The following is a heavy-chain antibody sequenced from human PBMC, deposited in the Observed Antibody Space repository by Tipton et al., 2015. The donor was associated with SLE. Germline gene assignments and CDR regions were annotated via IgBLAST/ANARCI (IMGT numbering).Heavy chain of an antibody. CDR1: GYNFSGYW. D-gene: IGHD3-9*01. CDR3: ARRLGLLDCGSRYYFDY. V-gene: IGHV5-51*03. CDR2: IYPEDSDT. J-gene: IGHJ4*02. Sequence: QLVQSGAEVKKPGESLRISCKGSGYNFSGYWIAWVRQLLGKGLEWMGIIYPEDSDTRYSPSFRGQVTISVDKSSSTAYLQWSSLKASDSAMYYCARRLGLLDCGSRYYFDYWGQGALVSVSS.